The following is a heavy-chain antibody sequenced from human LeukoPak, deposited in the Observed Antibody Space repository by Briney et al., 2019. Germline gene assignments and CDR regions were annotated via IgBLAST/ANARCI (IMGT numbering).Heavy chain of an antibody. CDR2: IYPGDSGT. D-gene: IGHD2-15*01. V-gene: IGHV5-51*01. Sequence: GESLKISCKGSGYSFTSYWIGWVRQMPGKGLEWMGIIYPGDSGTRYSPSFQGQVIISADKSISTAYLQWSSLKASDTAMYYCARQNSGGSSPFQIWGQGTMVTVSS. CDR1: GYSFTSYW. CDR3: ARQNSGGSSPFQI. J-gene: IGHJ3*02.